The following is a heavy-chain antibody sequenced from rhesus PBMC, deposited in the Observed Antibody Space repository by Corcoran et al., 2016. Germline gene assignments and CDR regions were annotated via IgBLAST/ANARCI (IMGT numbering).Heavy chain of an antibody. CDR1: GGSISSSY. CDR2: IYGSGSST. Sequence: QLQLPESGPGLVKPSETLSVTCAVSGGSISSSYWRWIRQAPGKGLEWIGYIYGSGSSTNYNPSLKSRVTLSVDTSKNQLSLKLSSVTAADTAVYYCARGLNFDYWGQGVLVTVSS. J-gene: IGHJ4*01. CDR3: ARGLNFDY. V-gene: IGHV4-169*01.